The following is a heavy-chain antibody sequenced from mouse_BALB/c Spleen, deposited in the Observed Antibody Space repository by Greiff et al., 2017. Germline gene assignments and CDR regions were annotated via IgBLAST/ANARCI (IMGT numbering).Heavy chain of an antibody. CDR1: GYTFTSYW. V-gene: IGHV1-7*01. CDR3: ARSGAMDY. J-gene: IGHJ4*01. D-gene: IGHD3-1*01. Sequence: VQRVESGAELAKPGASVKMSCKASGYTFTSYWMHWVKQRPGQGLEWIGYINPSTGYTEYNQKFKDKATLTADKSSSTAYMQLSSLTSEDSAVYYCARSGAMDYWGQGTSVTVSS. CDR2: INPSTGYT.